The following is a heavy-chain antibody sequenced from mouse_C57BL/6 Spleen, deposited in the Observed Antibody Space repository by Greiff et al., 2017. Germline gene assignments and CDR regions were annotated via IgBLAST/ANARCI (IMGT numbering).Heavy chain of an antibody. J-gene: IGHJ2*01. V-gene: IGHV3-6*01. Sequence: EVKLQESGPGLVKPSQSLSLTCSVTGYSITSGYYWNWIRQFPGNKLEWMGYISYDGSNNYNPSLKNRISITRDTSKNQFFLKLNSVTTEDTATYYCAMGIPSYFDYWGQGTTLTVSS. CDR1: GYSITSGYY. D-gene: IGHD4-1*01. CDR2: ISYDGSN. CDR3: AMGIPSYFDY.